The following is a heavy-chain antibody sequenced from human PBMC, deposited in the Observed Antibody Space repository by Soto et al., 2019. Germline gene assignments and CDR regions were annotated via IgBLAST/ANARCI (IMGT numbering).Heavy chain of an antibody. V-gene: IGHV3-33*01. CDR1: GFTFSSYG. CDR3: ARQWYDFWSGPAVGYYYYGMDV. J-gene: IGHJ6*02. D-gene: IGHD3-3*01. CDR2: IWYDGSNK. Sequence: PGGSLRLSCAASGFTFSSYGMLGVRQAPGKGLEWVAVIWYDGSNKYYADSVKGRFTISRDNSKNTLYLQMNSLRAEDTAVYYCARQWYDFWSGPAVGYYYYGMDVWGQGTTVTVSS.